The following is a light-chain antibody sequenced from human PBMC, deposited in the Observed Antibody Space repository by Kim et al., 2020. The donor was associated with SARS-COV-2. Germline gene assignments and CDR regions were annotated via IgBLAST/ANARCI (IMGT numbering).Light chain of an antibody. Sequence: EIVMTQSPATLSVSPGERATLSCRASQSVGTNLAWYQQKPGQAPRVLIYDASTRATGIPARFSGAGSGTEFTLTISSLQSEDSAVYYCQQYNNWPLTFGPGTKVDIK. CDR1: QSVGTN. CDR3: QQYNNWPLT. CDR2: DAS. V-gene: IGKV3-15*01. J-gene: IGKJ3*01.